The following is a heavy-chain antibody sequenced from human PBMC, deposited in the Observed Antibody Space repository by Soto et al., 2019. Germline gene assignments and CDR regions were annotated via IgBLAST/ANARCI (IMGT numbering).Heavy chain of an antibody. CDR2: ISYDWTNK. V-gene: IGHV3-30*18. J-gene: IGHJ5*02. Sequence: GGSLRLSCAASGFTFSSYGLHWVRQAPGKGLEWVAVISYDWTNKYYADSVKGRFTISRANSQNTVFLQMNNLSAEDTAVYHWAKDLLMGWNYGGWFDPWGQGTLVTVSS. D-gene: IGHD1-7*01. CDR3: AKDLLMGWNYGGWFDP. CDR1: GFTFSSYG.